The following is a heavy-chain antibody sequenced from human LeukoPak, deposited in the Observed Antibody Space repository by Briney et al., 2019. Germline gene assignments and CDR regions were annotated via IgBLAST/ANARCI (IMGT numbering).Heavy chain of an antibody. CDR2: ISYDGSNK. D-gene: IGHD4-23*01. Sequence: GRSLRLSCAASGFTFSSYGMHWVRQAPGKGLEWVAGISYDGSNKYYADSVKGRFTISRDNSKNTLYLRMNSLRAEDTAVYYCAKDRWRGSNYFDYWGQGTLVTVSS. J-gene: IGHJ4*02. CDR3: AKDRWRGSNYFDY. CDR1: GFTFSSYG. V-gene: IGHV3-30*18.